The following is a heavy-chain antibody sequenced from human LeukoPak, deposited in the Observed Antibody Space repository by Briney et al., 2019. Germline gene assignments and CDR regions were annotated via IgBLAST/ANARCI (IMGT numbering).Heavy chain of an antibody. D-gene: IGHD6-19*01. CDR2: IGTAADT. J-gene: IGHJ4*02. CDR3: ARASGWYYFDN. CDR1: GFTFSSYD. V-gene: IGHV3-13*04. Sequence: PGGSLRLSCAASGFTFSSYDMHSVREATGKGLEWVSVIGTAADTYYPGSVKGRFTISRENAKNSLYLQMNSLRAGATAVYYCARASGWYYFDNWGQGTLVTVSS.